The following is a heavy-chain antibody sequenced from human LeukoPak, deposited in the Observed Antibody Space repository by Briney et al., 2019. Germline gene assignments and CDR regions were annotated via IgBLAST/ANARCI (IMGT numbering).Heavy chain of an antibody. CDR1: GFIFDDYA. D-gene: IGHD3-22*01. CDR3: AKDLSDSSGYDAFDI. J-gene: IGHJ3*02. V-gene: IGHV3-9*01. Sequence: GGSLRLSCAASGFIFDDYAMHWVRQAPGKGLEGVSGISWNGGSIGYADSVKGRFSISRDNAKYSLYLQMNSLRVEDTALYYCAKDLSDSSGYDAFDIWGQGTMVTVSS. CDR2: ISWNGGSI.